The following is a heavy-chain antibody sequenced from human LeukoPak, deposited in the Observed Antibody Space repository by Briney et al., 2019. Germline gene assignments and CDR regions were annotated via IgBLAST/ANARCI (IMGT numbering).Heavy chain of an antibody. CDR2: ISGSGDRT. V-gene: IGHV3-23*01. J-gene: IGHJ4*02. Sequence: GGSLRLSCAASGFTFSSSAMSWVRQAPGKGLEWVSTISGSGDRTYYADSVKGRFTISRDNSKNTLYLQMNSLRAEDTAVYYCAKPAISSRGWYYDYWGQGTLVTVSS. CDR3: AKPAISSRGWYYDY. CDR1: GFTFSSSA. D-gene: IGHD6-19*01.